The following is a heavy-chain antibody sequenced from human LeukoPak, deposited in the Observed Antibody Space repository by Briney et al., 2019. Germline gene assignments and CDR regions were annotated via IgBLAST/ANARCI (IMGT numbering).Heavy chain of an antibody. CDR2: ISRSSSPI. CDR3: ARAQWRTYSYYYMDV. J-gene: IGHJ6*03. CDR1: GFSFSSYS. D-gene: IGHD6-19*01. Sequence: GGSLRLSCAASGFSFSSYSMNWVRQAPGKGLEWVSYISRSSSPIYYADSVKGRFTISRDNAKNSLYLQMNSLRAEDTAVYYCARAQWRTYSYYYMDVWGKGTTVTVSS. V-gene: IGHV3-48*04.